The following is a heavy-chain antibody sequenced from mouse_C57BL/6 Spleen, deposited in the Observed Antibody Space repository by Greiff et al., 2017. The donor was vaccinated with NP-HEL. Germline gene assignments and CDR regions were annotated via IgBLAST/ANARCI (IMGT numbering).Heavy chain of an antibody. J-gene: IGHJ2*01. V-gene: IGHV1-55*01. CDR3: AREDSSGYGDYFDY. CDR2: IYPGSGST. CDR1: GYTFTSYW. Sequence: VQLQQPGAELVKPGASVKMSCKASGYTFTSYWLTWVKQRPGQGLEWIGDIYPGSGSTNYNEKFKSKATLTVDTSSSTAYMQLSSLTSEDSAVYYCAREDSSGYGDYFDYWGQGTTLTVSS. D-gene: IGHD3-2*02.